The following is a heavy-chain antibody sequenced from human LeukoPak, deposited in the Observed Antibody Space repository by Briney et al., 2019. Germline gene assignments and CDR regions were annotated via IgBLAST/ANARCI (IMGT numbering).Heavy chain of an antibody. CDR2: IYYSGST. Sequence: SETLSLTCTVSGGSISSYYWSWIRQPPGKGLEWIGYIYYSGSTNYSPSPKSRVTISVDTSKNQFSLKLSSVTAADTAVYYCAREDDSSGYYRYWGQGTLVTVSS. V-gene: IGHV4-59*01. CDR1: GGSISSYY. CDR3: AREDDSSGYYRY. J-gene: IGHJ4*02. D-gene: IGHD3-22*01.